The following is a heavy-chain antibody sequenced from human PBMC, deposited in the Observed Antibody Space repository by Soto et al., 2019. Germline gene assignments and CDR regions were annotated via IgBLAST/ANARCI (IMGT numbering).Heavy chain of an antibody. Sequence: GSLRLSCAVSGFTFSSYGMHWVRQARGKGLEWVAVISYDGSNKYYPDSVKGRFTISRDNSKNTLYLQMNSLRAEDTAVYYCAKDQSYLGLVLDYWGRGTLVTVSS. CDR3: AKDQSYLGLVLDY. V-gene: IGHV3-30*18. CDR2: ISYDGSNK. CDR1: GFTFSSYG. D-gene: IGHD6-19*01. J-gene: IGHJ4*02.